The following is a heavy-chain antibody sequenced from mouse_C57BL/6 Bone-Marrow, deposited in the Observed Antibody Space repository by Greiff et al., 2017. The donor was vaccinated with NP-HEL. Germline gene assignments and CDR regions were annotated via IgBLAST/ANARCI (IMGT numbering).Heavy chain of an antibody. CDR3: AREGSNYPYYYAMDY. CDR2: IYPGSGST. J-gene: IGHJ4*01. CDR1: GYTFTSYW. V-gene: IGHV1-55*01. D-gene: IGHD2-5*01. Sequence: QVQLQQPGAELVKPGASVKMSCKASGYTFTSYWITWVKQRPGQGLEWIGDIYPGSGSTNYNEKFKSKATLTVDTSSSTAYMQLSSLTSEDSAVYYCAREGSNYPYYYAMDYWGQGTSVTVSS.